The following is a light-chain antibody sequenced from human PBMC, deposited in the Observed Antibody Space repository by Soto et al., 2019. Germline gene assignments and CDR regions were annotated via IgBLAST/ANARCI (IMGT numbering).Light chain of an antibody. V-gene: IGKV3-11*01. J-gene: IGKJ2*01. CDR1: QSVSSN. CDR2: DAY. CDR3: QQRSNWPLYT. Sequence: EIVLTQSPATLSLSPGERATLSCRASQSVSSNLAWYQQKPGQAPRLLIFDAYNRATGIPGRFSGSGSGTDFTLTISSLEPEDFAVYYCQQRSNWPLYTFGQGTKLEIK.